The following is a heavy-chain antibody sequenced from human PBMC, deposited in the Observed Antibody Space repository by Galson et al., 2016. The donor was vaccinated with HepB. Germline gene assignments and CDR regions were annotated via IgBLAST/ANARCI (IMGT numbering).Heavy chain of an antibody. J-gene: IGHJ3*02. CDR3: AHRRGSGSPWAYGAFDI. CDR1: GFSLSTTGVG. Sequence: PALVKPTQTLTLTCTFSGFSLSTTGVGVGWIRQPPGKALEWLALKYWDDDKYYNPSLKTRLIITKDTSKNQVVLTTTNMDPVDTATYYCAHRRGSGSPWAYGAFDIWGQGTMVTVSS. CDR2: KYWDDDK. D-gene: IGHD1-26*01. V-gene: IGHV2-5*02.